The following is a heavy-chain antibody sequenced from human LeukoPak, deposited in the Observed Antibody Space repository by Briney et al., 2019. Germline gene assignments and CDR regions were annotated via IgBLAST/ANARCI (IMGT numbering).Heavy chain of an antibody. J-gene: IGHJ6*02. CDR3: AKAVSCSSTSCYRSYGMDV. CDR2: ISGSGGST. V-gene: IGHV3-23*01. D-gene: IGHD2-2*02. Sequence: GGSLRLSCAASGFTFSSYGMSWVRQAPGKGLGWVSGISGSGGSTYYADSVKGRFTISRDNSKNTLYLQMNSLRAEDTAVYYCAKAVSCSSTSCYRSYGMDVWGQGTTVTVSS. CDR1: GFTFSSYG.